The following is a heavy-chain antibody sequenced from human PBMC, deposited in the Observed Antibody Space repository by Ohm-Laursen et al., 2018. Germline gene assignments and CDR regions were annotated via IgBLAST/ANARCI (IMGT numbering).Heavy chain of an antibody. CDR3: ARGPGDSSGYYYFY. CDR1: GYTFTGYY. Sequence: ASVKVSCKASGYTFTGYYMHWVRQAPGQGLEWMGWINPNSGGTNYAQKFQGRVTMTRDTSISTAYMELSRLRSDDTAVYYCARGPGDSSGYYYFYWGQGTLVTVSS. V-gene: IGHV1-2*02. D-gene: IGHD3-22*01. CDR2: INPNSGGT. J-gene: IGHJ4*02.